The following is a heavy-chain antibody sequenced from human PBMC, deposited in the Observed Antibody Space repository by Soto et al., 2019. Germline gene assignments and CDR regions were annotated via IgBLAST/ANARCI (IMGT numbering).Heavy chain of an antibody. J-gene: IGHJ6*02. CDR3: ASRYGEVYYYYGMDF. V-gene: IGHV1-69*13. CDR2: IIPIFGTA. D-gene: IGHD3-16*02. CDR1: GGTFSSYA. Sequence: SVKVSCKASGGTFSSYAISWVRQAPGQGLEWMGGIIPIFGTANYAQKFQGRVTITADESTSTAYMELSSLRSEDTAVYYCASRYGEVYYYYGMDFWGPGTTVTVSS.